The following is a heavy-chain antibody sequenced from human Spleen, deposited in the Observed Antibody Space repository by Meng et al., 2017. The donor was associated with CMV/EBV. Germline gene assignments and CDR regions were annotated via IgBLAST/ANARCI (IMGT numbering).Heavy chain of an antibody. Sequence: ASGFTFSSYSMNCVRHAPGKGLEWVSSISSSSSYIYYADSVKGRFTISRDNAKNSLYLQMNSLRAEDTAVYYCAREKYSSSPMGSDQWGQGTLVTVSS. CDR3: AREKYSSSPMGSDQ. CDR1: GFTFSSYS. D-gene: IGHD6-6*01. V-gene: IGHV3-21*01. CDR2: ISSSSSYI. J-gene: IGHJ4*02.